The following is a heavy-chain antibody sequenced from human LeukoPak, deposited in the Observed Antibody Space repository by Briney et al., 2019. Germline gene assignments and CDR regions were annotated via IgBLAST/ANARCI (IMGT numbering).Heavy chain of an antibody. V-gene: IGHV4-59*08. CDR1: AGSIRGYY. CDR2: IYYSGST. Sequence: SETLSLTCTLSAGSIRGYYWSWVRQPPGKGLEWIAYIYYSGSTNYNPSLKSRVTIPLDTSKNQSSLKLSSVTAADTAVYYCAVGATHYYMDVWGKGTTVTVSS. J-gene: IGHJ6*03. CDR3: AVGATHYYMDV. D-gene: IGHD3-16*01.